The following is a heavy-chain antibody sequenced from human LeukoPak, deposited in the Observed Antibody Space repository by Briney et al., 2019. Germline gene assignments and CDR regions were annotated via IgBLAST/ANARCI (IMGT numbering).Heavy chain of an antibody. CDR1: CGSFSGYY. V-gene: IGHV4-34*01. CDR2: INHSGST. D-gene: IGHD3-3*01. Sequence: SPSETLSLTCAVCCGSFSGYYWSWIRQPPGKGLEWFGDINHSGSTNYNPSLKSRVTISVDTSKNQFSLKLSSVTAADTAVYYCARRYYDFWSGYYFYAFDIWGQGTMVSVSS. J-gene: IGHJ3*02. CDR3: ARRYYDFWSGYYFYAFDI.